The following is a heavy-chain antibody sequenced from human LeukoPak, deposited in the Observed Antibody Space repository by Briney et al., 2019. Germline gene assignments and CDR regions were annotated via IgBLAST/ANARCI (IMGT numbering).Heavy chain of an antibody. Sequence: PSQTLSLTCTVSGGSISSGSYYWSWIRQPAGKGLEWIGRIYTGGSTNYNPSLKSRVTISVDTSKNQFSLKLSSVTAADTAVYYCARVGITMIVVLWGQGTLVTVSS. J-gene: IGHJ4*02. D-gene: IGHD3-22*01. V-gene: IGHV4-61*02. CDR1: GGSISSGSYY. CDR3: ARVGITMIVVL. CDR2: IYTGGST.